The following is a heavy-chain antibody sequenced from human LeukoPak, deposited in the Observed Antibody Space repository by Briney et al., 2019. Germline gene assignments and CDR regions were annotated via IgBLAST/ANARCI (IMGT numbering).Heavy chain of an antibody. Sequence: GGSLRLSCAASGFTFNMYGMHWVRQAPGKGLEWVAIVSFDGGNIYYADSVKGRFTISRDNSKNTVSLHMTSLTSDDTAAYYCVKDRKYYFEHWGRGTLVTVSS. V-gene: IGHV3-30*18. CDR2: VSFDGGNI. CDR3: VKDRKYYFEH. CDR1: GFTFNMYG. J-gene: IGHJ4*02.